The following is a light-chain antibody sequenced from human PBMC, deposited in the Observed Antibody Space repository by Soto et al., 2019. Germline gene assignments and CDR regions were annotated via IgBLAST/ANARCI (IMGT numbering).Light chain of an antibody. CDR3: QQYANLPLT. V-gene: IGKV1-33*01. CDR2: DAS. CDR1: QDISNY. Sequence: DIQMTQSPSSLSASVGDRVTITCQASQDISNYLNWYQQKPGKAHKLLIYDASNLETGVPSRFSGSGSGTDFTFTISSLQPEDIATYYCQQYANLPLTSGGGTSVDIX. J-gene: IGKJ4*01.